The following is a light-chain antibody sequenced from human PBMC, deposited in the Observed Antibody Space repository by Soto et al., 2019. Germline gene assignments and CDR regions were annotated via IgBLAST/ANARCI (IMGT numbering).Light chain of an antibody. CDR2: EVS. CDR1: SSDVGGYSY. J-gene: IGLJ2*01. CDR3: SSYTSTTTLGV. V-gene: IGLV2-14*01. Sequence: QSVLTQPASVSGSPGQSITISCTGTSSDVGGYSYVSWYQQHPGKAPKLMIYEVSNRPSGVPNRFSGSKTGNTASLTICGLQADDEADYYCSSYTSTTTLGVFGGGTKVTVL.